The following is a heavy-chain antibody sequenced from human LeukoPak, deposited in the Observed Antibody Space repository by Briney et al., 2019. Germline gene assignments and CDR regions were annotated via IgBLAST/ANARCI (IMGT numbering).Heavy chain of an antibody. CDR3: ARGFRGYCSGGSCYRKVLFDY. V-gene: IGHV4-34*01. J-gene: IGHJ4*02. CDR2: INHSGST. D-gene: IGHD2-15*01. Sequence: LRLSCAASGFTFSDHYMDWIRQPPGKGLEWIGEINHSGSTNYNPSLKSRVTISVDTSKNQFSLKLSSVTAADTAVYYCARGFRGYCSGGSCYRKVLFDYWGQGTLVTVSS. CDR1: GFTFSDHY.